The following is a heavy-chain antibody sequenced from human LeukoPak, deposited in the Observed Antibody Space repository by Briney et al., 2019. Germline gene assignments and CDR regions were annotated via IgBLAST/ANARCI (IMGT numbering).Heavy chain of an antibody. V-gene: IGHV3-64D*09. CDR2: VSDNGVTT. CDR3: VRRGDCGGASCRFDY. J-gene: IGHJ4*02. CDR1: GFTFSSYA. Sequence: PGGSLRLSCSASGFTFSSYAMHWVRQAPGKGPEHVAEVSDNGVTTHYAGSVKGTFTISRDNSKNTLYLQMSSLRAEDSAVYYCVRRGDCGGASCRFDYWGQGTLVTVSS. D-gene: IGHD2-15*01.